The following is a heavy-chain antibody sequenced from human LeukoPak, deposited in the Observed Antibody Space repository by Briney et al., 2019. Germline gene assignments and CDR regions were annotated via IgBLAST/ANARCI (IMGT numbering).Heavy chain of an antibody. CDR3: ATQTDSRGYTY. CDR2: FDSEEGEA. CDR1: GYTLTELF. J-gene: IGHJ4*02. D-gene: IGHD3-22*01. Sequence: GASVKVSCKVSGYTLTELFVHWVRQTPGKGLEWMGSFDSEEGEALYAQKFQGRVTMTEDTSTDTAYMELSTLGSEDTAVYYCATQTDSRGYTYWGQGTQVAVTS. V-gene: IGHV1-24*01.